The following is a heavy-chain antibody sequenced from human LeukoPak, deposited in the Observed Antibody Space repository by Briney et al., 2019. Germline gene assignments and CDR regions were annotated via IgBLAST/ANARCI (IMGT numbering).Heavy chain of an antibody. CDR2: ISAYNGNT. D-gene: IGHD2-8*01. CDR1: GYTFTSYG. CDR3: ARLVLIRGWFDP. V-gene: IGHV1-18*01. Sequence: ASVKVSCKASGYTFTSYGISWARQAPGQGLEWMGWISAYNGNTNYALKLQGRVTMTTDTSTSTACMELRSLRSDDTAVYYCARLVLIRGWFDPWGQGTLVTVSS. J-gene: IGHJ5*02.